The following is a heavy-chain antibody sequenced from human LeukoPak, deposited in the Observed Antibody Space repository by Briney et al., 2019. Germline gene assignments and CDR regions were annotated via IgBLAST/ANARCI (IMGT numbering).Heavy chain of an antibody. V-gene: IGHV7-4-1*02. CDR1: GYTFTSYA. CDR3: ARDHVKLTSSFHPFDAFDV. CDR2: INTNTGNP. D-gene: IGHD2-2*01. J-gene: IGHJ3*01. Sequence: ASVKVSCKASGYTFTSYAMNWVRQAPGQGLEWMGWINTNTGNPTYAQGFTGRFAFSLDTSVSTAYLQISSLKAEDTAVYYCARDHVKLTSSFHPFDAFDVWGQGTLVTVSS.